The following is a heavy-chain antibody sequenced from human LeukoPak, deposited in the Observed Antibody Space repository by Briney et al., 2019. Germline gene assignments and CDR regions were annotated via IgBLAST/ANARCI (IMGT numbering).Heavy chain of an antibody. Sequence: GASVKVSCKVAGYTLTELSMHWVRQAPGKGLEWMGGFDPEDGETIYAQKFQGRVTMTEDTSTDTAYMELSSLRSEDTAVYYCATRENPQNAFDIWGQGTMVTVSS. V-gene: IGHV1-24*01. J-gene: IGHJ3*02. CDR3: ATRENPQNAFDI. CDR2: FDPEDGET. CDR1: GYTLTELS.